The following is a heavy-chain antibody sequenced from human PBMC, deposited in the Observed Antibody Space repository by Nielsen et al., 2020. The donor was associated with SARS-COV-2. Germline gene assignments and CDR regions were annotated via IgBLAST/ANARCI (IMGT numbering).Heavy chain of an antibody. CDR2: TSYDGSNE. V-gene: IGHV3-30*18. CDR1: GFTFRSFG. Sequence: GGSLRLSCAASGFTFRSFGMHWVRQAPGEGLEWEAVTSYDGSNEYYADSVRGRLTISRDNSKNILFLQLDSLRADDTAVYYCAKDRSVVEGAIFYYFDYWGQGVLVTVSS. J-gene: IGHJ4*02. CDR3: AKDRSVVEGAIFYYFDY. D-gene: IGHD2-2*02.